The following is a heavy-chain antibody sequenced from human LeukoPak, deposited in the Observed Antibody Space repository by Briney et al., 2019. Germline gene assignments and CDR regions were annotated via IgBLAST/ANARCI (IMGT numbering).Heavy chain of an antibody. CDR3: ARDGSQQLWGTH. V-gene: IGHV3-66*01. D-gene: IGHD6-13*01. J-gene: IGHJ1*01. CDR1: GFTVSNNY. Sequence: GGSLRLSCAASGFTVSNNYMSWVRQAPGKGLEWVSFIYSGGSTYYADSVKGRFTISRDNSKNTLYLQMNSLRAEDTAVYYCARDGSQQLWGTHWGQGTLVTVSS. CDR2: IYSGGST.